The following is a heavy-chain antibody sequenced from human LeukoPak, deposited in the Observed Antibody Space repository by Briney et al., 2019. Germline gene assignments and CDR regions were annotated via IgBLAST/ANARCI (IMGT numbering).Heavy chain of an antibody. CDR3: AKDLRRWGRSSSSQNFDY. D-gene: IGHD6-13*01. CDR1: GFTFSSYA. V-gene: IGHV3-23*01. J-gene: IGHJ4*02. Sequence: GGSLRLSCAASGFTFSSYAMSWVRQAPGKGLEWVLAISGSGGSTYYADSVKGRFTISRDNSKNTLYLQMNSLRAEDTAVYYCAKDLRRWGRSSSSQNFDYWGQGTLVTVSS. CDR2: ISGSGGST.